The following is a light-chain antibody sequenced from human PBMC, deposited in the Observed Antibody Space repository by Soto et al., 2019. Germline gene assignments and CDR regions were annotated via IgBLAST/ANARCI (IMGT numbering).Light chain of an antibody. CDR2: DTS. J-gene: IGKJ4*01. CDR1: QNVNSN. Sequence: IVMTQSPATLSVSPGERATLSCRASQNVNSNLAWYQQKPGQAPRLLIYDTSTRATGIPVRFSGSGSGTEFTLTISSLQSEDFAVYYCQQYNNWPLTFGGGTKVEIK. CDR3: QQYNNWPLT. V-gene: IGKV3-15*01.